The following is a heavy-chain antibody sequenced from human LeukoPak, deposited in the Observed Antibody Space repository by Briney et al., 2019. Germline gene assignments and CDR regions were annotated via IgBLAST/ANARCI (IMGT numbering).Heavy chain of an antibody. V-gene: IGHV3-23*01. J-gene: IGHJ4*02. D-gene: IGHD2-2*01. CDR3: AKAPPIGYCSSTTCYFDY. CDR2: ISVSGDTT. CDR1: GFTFGSYA. Sequence: GGSLRLSCAVSGFTFGSYAMSWVRQAPGKGLEWVSAISVSGDTTYYADSVKGRFTISRDNSKNTLYLQMNSLRAEDTALYYCAKAPPIGYCSSTTCYFDYWGQGTLVTVSS.